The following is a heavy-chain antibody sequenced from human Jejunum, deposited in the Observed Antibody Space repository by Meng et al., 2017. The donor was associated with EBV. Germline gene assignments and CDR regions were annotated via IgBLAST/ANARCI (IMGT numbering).Heavy chain of an antibody. CDR1: GFTFSNSW. D-gene: IGHD3/OR15-3a*01. V-gene: IGHV3-74*01. J-gene: IGHJ4*02. CDR2: IDTDGSTT. Sequence: GPLVGSGGGLVQPGGPLRLSCAASGFTFSNSWMHWLRQAPGKGLVWVSHIDTDGSTTNYAGSVKGRFTISRDNAKNTLSLQMNSLRVEDTAVYYCVRGGLGPWYWGQGTLVTVSS. CDR3: VRGGLGPWY.